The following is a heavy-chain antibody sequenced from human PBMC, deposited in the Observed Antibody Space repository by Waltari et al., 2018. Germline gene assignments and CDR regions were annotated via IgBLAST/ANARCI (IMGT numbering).Heavy chain of an antibody. V-gene: IGHV4-39*01. Sequence: QLHLQESGPALVKPSETLYLPCTVSSASISSGAYFWGWTRQPAGKGPEWIGNIYYSGNTYYNPSLESRVAISLDTSRNQFFLSLTSVTAADAAVYYCARAECSTSSCFFVSGFDPWGQGIHVTVSS. J-gene: IGHJ5*02. CDR2: IYYSGNT. D-gene: IGHD6-6*01. CDR1: SASISSGAYF. CDR3: ARAECSTSSCFFVSGFDP.